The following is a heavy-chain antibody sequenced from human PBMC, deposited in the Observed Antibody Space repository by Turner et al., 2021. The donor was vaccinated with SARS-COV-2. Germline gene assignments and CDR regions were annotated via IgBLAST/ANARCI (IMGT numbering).Heavy chain of an antibody. CDR2: IDSGGST. D-gene: IGHD3-9*01. Sequence: EVQLVESGGGLVQPGGALRLSCAASGLTVSRNYMSWVRQATGTGVEWVSVIDSGGSTYYAVSVKGRFTIYRHNSKNTLYLQMNSLRAEDTAVYYCARDLNYYGMDVWGQGTTVTVSS. J-gene: IGHJ6*02. CDR3: ARDLNYYGMDV. V-gene: IGHV3-53*04. CDR1: GLTVSRNY.